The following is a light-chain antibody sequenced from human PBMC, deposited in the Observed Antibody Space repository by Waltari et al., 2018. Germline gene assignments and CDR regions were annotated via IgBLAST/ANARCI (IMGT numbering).Light chain of an antibody. CDR2: DTS. CDR3: QQYHTPLT. Sequence: IVLTQSPVTLSLSQGERATLSCRASQSVDSRHLAWYQQKPGQAPRLLIYDTSSRATGIPDRFSGSGSGADFTLTISRLEPEDFAVYFCQQYHTPLTFGQGTKVEIK. CDR1: QSVDSRH. V-gene: IGKV3-20*01. J-gene: IGKJ1*01.